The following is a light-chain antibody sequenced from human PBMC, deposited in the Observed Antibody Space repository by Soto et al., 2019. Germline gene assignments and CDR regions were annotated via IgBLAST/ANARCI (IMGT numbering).Light chain of an antibody. CDR3: QQYSNWPPIT. Sequence: EIVMTQFPATLSLSPGERATLSCRASEVVTTNLAWYQQKPGQAPRLLIYGASTRAAGIPDRFSGSGSGTQFTHTISRLQSEDFAVYYCQQYSNWPPITFGQGTRLEIK. V-gene: IGKV3-15*01. J-gene: IGKJ5*01. CDR1: EVVTTN. CDR2: GAS.